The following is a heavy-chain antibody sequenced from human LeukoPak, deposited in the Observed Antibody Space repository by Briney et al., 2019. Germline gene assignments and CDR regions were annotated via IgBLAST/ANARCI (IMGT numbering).Heavy chain of an antibody. Sequence: PSETLSLTCTVSADSISGYYRTWIRQPPGKGLEWIGYISYSGSTSYNPSLKSRVTLSVDTSKKQFSLELSSVTAADTAIYYCARGLKVGNTGYYFDYWGQGTLVTVSS. CDR1: ADSISGYY. J-gene: IGHJ4*02. D-gene: IGHD1-26*01. CDR3: ARGLKVGNTGYYFDY. CDR2: ISYSGST. V-gene: IGHV4-59*01.